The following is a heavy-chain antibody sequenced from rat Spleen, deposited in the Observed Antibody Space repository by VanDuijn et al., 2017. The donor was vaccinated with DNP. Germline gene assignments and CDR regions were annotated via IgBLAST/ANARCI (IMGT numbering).Heavy chain of an antibody. Sequence: EVQLVETGGGSVQPGRSLKLSCVASGFTFSNYWMFWIRQAPGKGLKWVATISADGGSTFYSDSVKGRFTVSRKNAEHTVYLQMNSLRSEDTATYYCVKDQHWYAMGAWGQGTSVTVSS. CDR3: VKDQHWYAMGA. CDR1: GFTFSNYW. CDR2: ISADGGST. J-gene: IGHJ4*01. D-gene: IGHD1-7*01. V-gene: IGHV5-58*01.